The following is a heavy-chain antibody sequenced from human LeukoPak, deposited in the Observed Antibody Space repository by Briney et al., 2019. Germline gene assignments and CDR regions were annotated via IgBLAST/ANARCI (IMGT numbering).Heavy chain of an antibody. J-gene: IGHJ4*02. D-gene: IGHD6-13*01. CDR3: ARDRGGSRRYFDY. V-gene: IGHV4-4*07. CDR2: IYTSGST. CDR1: GGSISNYF. Sequence: PSETLSLTCTVSGGSISNYFWSWIRQPAGKGLESIGRIYTSGSTNYNPSLQSRVTMSLDTSKNQFSLNLSSVTAADTAVYYCARDRGGSRRYFDYWGQGTLVTVSS.